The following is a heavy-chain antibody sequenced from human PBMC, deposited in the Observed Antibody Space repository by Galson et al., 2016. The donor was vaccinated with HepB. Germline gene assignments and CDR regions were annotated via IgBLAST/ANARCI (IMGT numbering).Heavy chain of an antibody. Sequence: ETLSLTCTVSGGSISSSSSYWGWIRQPPGKGLEWIGSIYYTGSTYYNPSLKSRVTISMDTSKNQFSLKLSSVTAADTAVYYCARYGFWGSYRLIRDAFDIWGQGTMVTISS. V-gene: IGHV4-39*01. CDR3: ARYGFWGSYRLIRDAFDI. CDR2: IYYTGST. J-gene: IGHJ3*02. D-gene: IGHD3-16*02. CDR1: GGSISSSSSY.